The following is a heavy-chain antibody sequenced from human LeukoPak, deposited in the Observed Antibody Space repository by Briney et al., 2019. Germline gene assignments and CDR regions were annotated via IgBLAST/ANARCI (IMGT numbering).Heavy chain of an antibody. Sequence: GGSLRLSCAASGFTFSTYAMSWVRQAPGKGLEWVSGISGSGGSTYYVDSVKGRFTLFRDNSKNTLHLQMNSLRAEDTAIYYCARAPSYSSGRFDVWGQGTMVTVSS. V-gene: IGHV3-23*01. CDR1: GFTFSTYA. D-gene: IGHD6-19*01. CDR3: ARAPSYSSGRFDV. CDR2: ISGSGGST. J-gene: IGHJ3*01.